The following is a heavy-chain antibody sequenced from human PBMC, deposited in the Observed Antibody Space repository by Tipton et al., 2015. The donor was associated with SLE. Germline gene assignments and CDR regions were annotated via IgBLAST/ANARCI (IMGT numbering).Heavy chain of an antibody. V-gene: IGHV4-59*11. CDR3: ARLEQQLVEGFDP. J-gene: IGHJ5*02. CDR1: GGSISSHY. D-gene: IGHD6-13*01. CDR2: IYYSGST. Sequence: TLSLTCAVYGGSISSHYWSWIRQPPGKGLEWIGYIYYSGSTNYNPSLKSRVTISVDTSKNQFSLKLSSVTAADTAVYYCARLEQQLVEGFDPWGQGTLVTVSS.